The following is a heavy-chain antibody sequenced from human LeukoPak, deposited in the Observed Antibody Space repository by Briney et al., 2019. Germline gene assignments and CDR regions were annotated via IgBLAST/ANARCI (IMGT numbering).Heavy chain of an antibody. Sequence: GGSLSLSCAASGFTFSSYSMSWVRQAPGKGLEWVSSISSSSSYIYYADSVKGRFTISRDNAKNSLYLQMNSLRAEDTAVYYCARSVRGVIKVDAFDIWGQGTMVTVSS. J-gene: IGHJ3*02. V-gene: IGHV3-21*01. CDR2: ISSSSSYI. D-gene: IGHD3-10*01. CDR1: GFTFSSYS. CDR3: ARSVRGVIKVDAFDI.